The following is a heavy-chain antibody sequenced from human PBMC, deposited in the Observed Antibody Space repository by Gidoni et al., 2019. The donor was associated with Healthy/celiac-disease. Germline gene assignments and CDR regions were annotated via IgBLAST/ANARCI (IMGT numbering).Heavy chain of an antibody. CDR1: GFTSSSYA. CDR2: ISYDGSNK. Sequence: QVQLVESGGGVVQPGRSLRLSCAASGFTSSSYAMHWVRQAPGKGLEWVAVISYDGSNKYYADSVKGRFTISRDNSKNTLYLQMNSLRAEDTAVYYCARVLVRGVMPYYFDYWGQGTLVTVSS. V-gene: IGHV3-30-3*01. CDR3: ARVLVRGVMPYYFDY. J-gene: IGHJ4*02. D-gene: IGHD3-10*01.